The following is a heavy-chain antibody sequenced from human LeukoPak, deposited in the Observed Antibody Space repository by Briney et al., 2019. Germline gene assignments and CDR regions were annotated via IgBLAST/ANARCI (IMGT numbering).Heavy chain of an antibody. Sequence: ASVKVSCKASGYTFTDYHLHWVRQAPGQGLEWVGWINADGGANYAQEFQGRVTMTRDTSISTAYMELSRLRSDDTAVYYCARDLEDIVVVPAAIRYWGQGTLVTVSS. J-gene: IGHJ4*02. CDR3: ARDLEDIVVVPAAIRY. CDR2: INADGGA. V-gene: IGHV1-2*02. D-gene: IGHD2-2*01. CDR1: GYTFTDYH.